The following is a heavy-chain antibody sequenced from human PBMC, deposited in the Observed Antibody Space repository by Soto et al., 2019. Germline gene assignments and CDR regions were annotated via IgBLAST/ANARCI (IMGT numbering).Heavy chain of an antibody. CDR1: GFTFNIYP. CDR2: ISGTAGIT. Sequence: XVSLLLSCAASGFTFNIYPMTWVRQAPGKGLEWVSAISGTAGITYYADSVKGRFTISRDNSKNTLYLQMNSLRAEDTAVYYCARGADYHDSSGYWGYFDYWGQGTLVTVSS. J-gene: IGHJ4*02. CDR3: ARGADYHDSSGYWGYFDY. D-gene: IGHD3-22*01. V-gene: IGHV3-23*01.